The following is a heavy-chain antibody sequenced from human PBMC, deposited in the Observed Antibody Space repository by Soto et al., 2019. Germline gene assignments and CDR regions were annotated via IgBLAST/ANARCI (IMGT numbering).Heavy chain of an antibody. CDR1: GGYLSGGGYA. D-gene: IGHD1-7*01. J-gene: IGHJ5*02. CDR3: ARDSLTGNYFDP. V-gene: IGHV4-30-2*01. Sequence: SETLCLTCAVSGGYLSGGGYAWNWIRKPPGKGLEWIGYIYHSGYTSYNPSLKNRVTISVDKSKNQFSLTLSFVTAADTAVYYCARDSLTGNYFDPWGQGTLVTVSS. CDR2: IYHSGYT.